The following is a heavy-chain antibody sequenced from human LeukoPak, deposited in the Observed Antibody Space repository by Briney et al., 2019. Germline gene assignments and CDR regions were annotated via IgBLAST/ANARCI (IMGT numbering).Heavy chain of an antibody. Sequence: ASVKVSCKASGYTFTDYYIHWVRQAPGQGLEWMGWINPNSGGTNYAQKFQGRVTMTRDTSISTAYMELSRLRSDDTAVYYCARDHEDIVLMVYDTPGDYWGQGTLVTVSS. D-gene: IGHD2-8*01. J-gene: IGHJ4*02. CDR3: ARDHEDIVLMVYDTPGDY. V-gene: IGHV1-2*02. CDR2: INPNSGGT. CDR1: GYTFTDYY.